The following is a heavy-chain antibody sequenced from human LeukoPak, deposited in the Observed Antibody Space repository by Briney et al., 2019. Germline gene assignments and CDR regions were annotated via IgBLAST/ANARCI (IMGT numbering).Heavy chain of an antibody. J-gene: IGHJ4*02. Sequence: SETLSLTCTVSGGSISSYYWSWIRQPPGKGLEWIGYIYYSGSTNYNPSLKSRVTISVDTSKNQFSLKLRSVTAADTAVYYCARGYGDFRVEGRYFHSWGQGTLVTVSS. CDR2: IYYSGST. CDR1: GGSISSYY. V-gene: IGHV4-59*08. D-gene: IGHD4-17*01. CDR3: ARGYGDFRVEGRYFHS.